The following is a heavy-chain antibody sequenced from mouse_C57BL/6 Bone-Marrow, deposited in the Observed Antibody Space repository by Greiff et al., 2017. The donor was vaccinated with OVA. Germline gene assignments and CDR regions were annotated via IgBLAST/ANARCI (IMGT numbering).Heavy chain of an antibody. J-gene: IGHJ2*01. CDR2: IYPRDGST. D-gene: IGHD1-1*01. CDR3: ARDYYGSRLLFDY. Sequence: VQLQESDAELVKPGASVKISCKVSGYTFTDHTIHWMKQRPEQGLEWIGYIYPRDGSTKYNEKFKGKATLTADKSSSTAYMQLNSLTSEDSAVYFCARDYYGSRLLFDYWGQGTTLTVSS. V-gene: IGHV1-78*01. CDR1: GYTFTDHT.